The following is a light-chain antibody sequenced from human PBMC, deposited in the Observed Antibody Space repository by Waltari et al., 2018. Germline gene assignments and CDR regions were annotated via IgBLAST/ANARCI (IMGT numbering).Light chain of an antibody. Sequence: IVLTQSPGTLSLSPGGRATLSCRASQNIGHYLAWYQQKPGQAPRLIIYGTSTRAAGIPDRFSGSGSGADFSLTITRLEPEDFAVYYCQHHVRLPATFGQGTKV. V-gene: IGKV3-20*01. CDR2: GTS. CDR1: QNIGHY. CDR3: QHHVRLPAT. J-gene: IGKJ1*01.